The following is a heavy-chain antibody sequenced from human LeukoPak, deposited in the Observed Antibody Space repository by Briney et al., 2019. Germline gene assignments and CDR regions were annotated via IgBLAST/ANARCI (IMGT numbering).Heavy chain of an antibody. Sequence: GGSLTLSCAASGFTYAKRWLRWVRQSPGKGLEWVASIKPDGIEKQYLDSVKGRFFISRDNSSESLHLQMKSLRAEDTALYYCARGPDSGTFYRYFDYGGQGALITVSS. CDR2: IKPDGIEK. V-gene: IGHV3-7*01. CDR3: ARGPDSGTFYRYFDY. CDR1: GFTYAKRW. D-gene: IGHD3-10*01. J-gene: IGHJ4*02.